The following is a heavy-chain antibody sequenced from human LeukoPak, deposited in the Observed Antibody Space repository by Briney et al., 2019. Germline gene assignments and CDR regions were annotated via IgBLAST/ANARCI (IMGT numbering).Heavy chain of an antibody. Sequence: PGGSLRLSCAASGFTFSNYNMNWVRQAPGKGLEWLSYISSSSSTIYYADSVKCRFTISRDNAKNSLYLQMNSLRAEDTAVYYCARDPLDYWGQGTLVTVSS. J-gene: IGHJ4*02. CDR1: GFTFSNYN. CDR2: ISSSSSTI. V-gene: IGHV3-48*01. CDR3: ARDPLDY.